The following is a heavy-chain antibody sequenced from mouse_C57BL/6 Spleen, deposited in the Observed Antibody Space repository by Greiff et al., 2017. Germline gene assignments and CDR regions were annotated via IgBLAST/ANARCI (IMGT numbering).Heavy chain of an antibody. J-gene: IGHJ2*01. CDR2: INPSSGYT. CDR3: ARSSHDGYFLYYFDY. D-gene: IGHD2-3*01. V-gene: IGHV1-4*01. Sequence: VQLQQSGAELARPGASVKMSCKASSYTFTSYTMHWVKQRPGQGLEWIGYINPSSGYTKYNQKFKDKATLTADKSSSTAYMQLSSLTSEDSAVYYCARSSHDGYFLYYFDYWGQGTTLTVSS. CDR1: SYTFTSYT.